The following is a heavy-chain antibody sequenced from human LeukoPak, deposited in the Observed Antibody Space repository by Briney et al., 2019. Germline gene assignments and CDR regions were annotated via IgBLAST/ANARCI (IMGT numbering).Heavy chain of an antibody. Sequence: GGSLRLSCAASGFTFSSYAMHWVRQAPGKGLEWVAVISYDGSNKYYADSVKGRFTISRDNSKNTLYLQMNSLRAEDTAVYYCARDYGYYASSGNFDYWGQGTLVTVSS. J-gene: IGHJ4*02. CDR2: ISYDGSNK. V-gene: IGHV3-30-3*01. CDR1: GFTFSSYA. CDR3: ARDYGYYASSGNFDY. D-gene: IGHD3-22*01.